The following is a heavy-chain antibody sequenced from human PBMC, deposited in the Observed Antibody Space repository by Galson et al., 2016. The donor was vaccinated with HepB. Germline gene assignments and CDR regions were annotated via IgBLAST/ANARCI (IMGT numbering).Heavy chain of an antibody. Sequence: SLRLSCAVSGFTVRSNYMSWVRQTPGKGLEWISVIYDGGKTYYADSVKGRFTISRDNSKDTLYLQMNSRRAEDTAVFYCAARPSHITAAGWAWGYDYWGQGTLVTVSS. CDR3: AARPSHITAAGWAWGYDY. D-gene: IGHD6-13*01. CDR1: GFTVRSNY. V-gene: IGHV3-66*02. J-gene: IGHJ4*02. CDR2: IYDGGKT.